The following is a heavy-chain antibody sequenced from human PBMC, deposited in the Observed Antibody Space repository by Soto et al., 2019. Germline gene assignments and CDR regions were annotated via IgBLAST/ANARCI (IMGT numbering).Heavy chain of an antibody. J-gene: IGHJ4*02. CDR3: AKDGYSTSSCVDY. CDR2: ISGSGGST. CDR1: GFTFSSYG. Sequence: PGGSLRLSCAASGFTFSSYGMHWVRQAPGKGLEWVSSISGSGGSTYYADSVKGRFTISRDNSKNTLYLQMNSLRAEDSAVYYCAKDGYSTSSCVDYWGQGTLVTVSS. D-gene: IGHD6-6*01. V-gene: IGHV3-23*01.